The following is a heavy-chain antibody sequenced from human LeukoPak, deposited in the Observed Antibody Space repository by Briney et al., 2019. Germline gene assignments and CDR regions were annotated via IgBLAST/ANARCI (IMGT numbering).Heavy chain of an antibody. Sequence: PSETLSLTCTVSGYSISSGYYWGWIRQPPGKGLEWIGSIHYSGSTYYNSSLKSRLSISVDTSKNQFSLKLSSVTAADTAVYFCARQWDLRRFDPWGQGTRVTVSS. CDR3: ARQWDLRRFDP. J-gene: IGHJ5*02. D-gene: IGHD1-26*01. CDR2: IHYSGST. CDR1: GYSISSGYY. V-gene: IGHV4-38-2*02.